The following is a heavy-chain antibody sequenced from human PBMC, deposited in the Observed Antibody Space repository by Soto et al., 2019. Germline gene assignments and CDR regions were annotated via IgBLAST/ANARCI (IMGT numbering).Heavy chain of an antibody. V-gene: IGHV1-18*04. J-gene: IGHJ4*02. CDR2: ISPNNGNT. CDR1: GYTFTSDG. D-gene: IGHD3-22*01. CDR3: SRGFYYDSRVDHLYYFDY. Sequence: QVQLVQSGGEVKKPGASVKVSCKASGYTFTSDGITWVRQAPRQGLEWMGWISPNNGNTNYAQRFQGRVTMTTDTSTSTAYMEVRSLRSDDTAVYYCSRGFYYDSRVDHLYYFDYWGQGTLVTVSS.